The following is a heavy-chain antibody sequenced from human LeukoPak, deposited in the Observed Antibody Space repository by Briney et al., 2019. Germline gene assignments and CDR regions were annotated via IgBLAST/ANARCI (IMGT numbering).Heavy chain of an antibody. CDR2: IYYSDRP. Sequence: PSETLSLTCTVSGRSISRCGYLWRWIPRPPGKGHEWFACIYYSDRPYFHPSLKSHVTLSVDTSKNQLSLKLSSLTAADTAVYYCARHEYSGSYYGLAWFDPWGQGTLFTVSS. D-gene: IGHD1-26*01. CDR3: ARHEYSGSYYGLAWFDP. J-gene: IGHJ5*02. V-gene: IGHV4-39*01. CDR1: GRSISRCGYL.